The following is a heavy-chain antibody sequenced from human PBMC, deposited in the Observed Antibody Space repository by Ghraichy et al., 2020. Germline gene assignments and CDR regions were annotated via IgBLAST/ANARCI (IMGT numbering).Heavy chain of an antibody. CDR1: GYTFTGYY. CDR2: INPNSGGT. Sequence: ASVKVSCKASGYTFTGYYMHWVRQAPGQGLEWMGWINPNSGGTNYAQKFQGRVTMTRDTSISTAYMELSRLRSDDTAVYYCARDFVPASGSYYRVRAFDIWGQGTMVTVSS. D-gene: IGHD1-26*01. V-gene: IGHV1-2*02. J-gene: IGHJ3*02. CDR3: ARDFVPASGSYYRVRAFDI.